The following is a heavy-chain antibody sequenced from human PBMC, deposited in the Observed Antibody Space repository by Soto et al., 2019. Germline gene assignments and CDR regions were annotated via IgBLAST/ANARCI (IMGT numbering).Heavy chain of an antibody. D-gene: IGHD3-22*01. V-gene: IGHV4-34*01. CDR1: GGSFSRFY. Sequence: PSETLSLTCAVSGGSFSRFYWSWIRQPPGMGLEWIGEINHRGSTSYNSSLKGRVTISIDTSKRQFSLKLNSVTSADTAVYYCASRAKHDYDSSGPDFDSWGQGTLVTVSS. CDR2: INHRGST. CDR3: ASRAKHDYDSSGPDFDS. J-gene: IGHJ4*02.